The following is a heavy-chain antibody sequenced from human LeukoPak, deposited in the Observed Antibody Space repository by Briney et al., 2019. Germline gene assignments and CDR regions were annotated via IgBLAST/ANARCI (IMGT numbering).Heavy chain of an antibody. CDR1: GLTFSEYW. V-gene: IGHV3-7*03. Sequence: GGSLRLSCVVSGLTFSEYWVTWVRQAPGKGLEWVANIKQDASEKHYVESVKGRFAISRDNSKNTLFLQMNSLRAEDTAVYYCAKRGSVGTLGHFDYWGQGTLVTVSS. D-gene: IGHD6-13*01. CDR3: AKRGSVGTLGHFDY. J-gene: IGHJ4*02. CDR2: IKQDASEK.